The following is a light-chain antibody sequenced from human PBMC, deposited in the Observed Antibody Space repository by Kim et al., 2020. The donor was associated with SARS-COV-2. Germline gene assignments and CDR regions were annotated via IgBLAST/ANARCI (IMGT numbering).Light chain of an antibody. CDR3: QKYNSAPWT. CDR2: AAS. J-gene: IGKJ1*01. V-gene: IGKV1-27*01. CDR1: QDIANS. Sequence: GSVGDRVTITCRASQDIANSLAWYQQKPDKVPKLLIYAASTLQSGVPSRFSGSGSGTQFTLTIGSLQTEDVATDYCQKYNSAPWTFGPGTKVDIK.